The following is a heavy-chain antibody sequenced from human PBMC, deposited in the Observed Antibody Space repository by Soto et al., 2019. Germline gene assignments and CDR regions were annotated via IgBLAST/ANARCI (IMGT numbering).Heavy chain of an antibody. Sequence: GGSLRLSCAASGFTFSSYAMSWVRQAPGKGLEWVSAISGSGGSTYYADSVKGRFTISRDNSKNTLYLQMNSLRAEDTAVYYCANGGYCSGGSCYYLGKAWVDAFDIWGQGTMVTVSS. CDR3: ANGGYCSGGSCYYLGKAWVDAFDI. D-gene: IGHD2-15*01. V-gene: IGHV3-23*01. J-gene: IGHJ3*02. CDR1: GFTFSSYA. CDR2: ISGSGGST.